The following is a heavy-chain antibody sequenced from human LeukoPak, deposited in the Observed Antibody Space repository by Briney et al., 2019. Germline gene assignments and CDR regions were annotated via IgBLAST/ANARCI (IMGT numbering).Heavy chain of an antibody. V-gene: IGHV4-34*01. Sequence: SETLSLTCAVYGGSFSGYYWSWIRQPPGKGLEWIGEINHSGSTNYNPSLKSRVTISVDTSKNQFSLKLSSVTAADTAVCYCARSPSYYGSGSYYPQYYYYYGMDVWGQGTTVTVSS. D-gene: IGHD3-10*01. CDR3: ARSPSYYGSGSYYPQYYYYYGMDV. CDR2: INHSGST. J-gene: IGHJ6*02. CDR1: GGSFSGYY.